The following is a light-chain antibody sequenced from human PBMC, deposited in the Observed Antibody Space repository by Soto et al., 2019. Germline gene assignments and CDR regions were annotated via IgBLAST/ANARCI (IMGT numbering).Light chain of an antibody. V-gene: IGKV1-13*02. J-gene: IGKJ4*01. Sequence: AIQLTQSPSSLSASVGDRVTITCRASQGISTALAWHQQKPGKAPRLLIFFASSLESGVPSRFSGRGSGTEFTLTISSLQPEDFATYYCQQFNGYPLTFGGGTKVEIK. CDR2: FAS. CDR1: QGISTA. CDR3: QQFNGYPLT.